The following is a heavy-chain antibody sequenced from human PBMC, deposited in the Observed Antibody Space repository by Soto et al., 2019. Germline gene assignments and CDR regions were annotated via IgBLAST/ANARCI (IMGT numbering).Heavy chain of an antibody. CDR1: GFTFSSYA. CDR3: AKIPTLGYSYGLDAFDI. V-gene: IGHV3-23*01. J-gene: IGHJ3*02. CDR2: ISGSGGST. Sequence: GGSLRLSFAASGFTFSSYAMSWVRQAPGKGLGWVSAISGSGGSTYYADSVKGRFTISRDNSKNTLYLQMNSLRVEDTAVYYCAKIPTLGYSYGLDAFDIWGQGTMVTVSS. D-gene: IGHD5-18*01.